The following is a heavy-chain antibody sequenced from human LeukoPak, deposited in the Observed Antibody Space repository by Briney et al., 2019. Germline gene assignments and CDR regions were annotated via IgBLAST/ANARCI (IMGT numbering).Heavy chain of an antibody. CDR1: GFTFSSYW. J-gene: IGHJ3*02. V-gene: IGHV3-74*01. D-gene: IGHD6-13*01. Sequence: PGGSLRLYCAASGFTFSSYWMHWVRQAPGKGLVWVSRINIDGSSTSYADSVKGRFTISRDNAKNTLYLQMNSLRAEDTAVYYCASSSSWDAFDIWGQGTMVTVSS. CDR2: INIDGSST. CDR3: ASSSSWDAFDI.